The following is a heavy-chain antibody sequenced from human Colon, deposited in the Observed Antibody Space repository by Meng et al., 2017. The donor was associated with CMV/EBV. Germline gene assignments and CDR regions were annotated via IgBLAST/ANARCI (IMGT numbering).Heavy chain of an antibody. Sequence: GESLKISCAASGFGFSTYAMTWVRQAPGKGLQWVSTISGSGAATYYADSVKGRFTISRDKSENTVYLQMNSLGAEDTAVYYCARPMARGILNYYYYGLDVWGQGTTVTVSS. D-gene: IGHD3-10*01. CDR3: ARPMARGILNYYYYGLDV. V-gene: IGHV3-23*01. CDR1: GFGFSTYA. J-gene: IGHJ6*02. CDR2: ISGSGAAT.